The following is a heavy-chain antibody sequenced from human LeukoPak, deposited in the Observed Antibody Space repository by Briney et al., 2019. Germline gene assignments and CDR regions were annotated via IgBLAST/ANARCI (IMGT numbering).Heavy chain of an antibody. CDR1: GFTFSSYG. CDR3: AKVSGEFDY. V-gene: IGHV3-30*18. J-gene: IGHJ4*02. CDR2: ISYDGSNK. D-gene: IGHD3-10*01. Sequence: GGSLRLSCAASGFTFSSYGMHWVRQAPGKGLEWVAVISYDGSNKYYADSVKGRFTISRDNSKNTLCLQMNSLRAEDTAVYYCAKVSGEFDYWGQGTLVTVSS.